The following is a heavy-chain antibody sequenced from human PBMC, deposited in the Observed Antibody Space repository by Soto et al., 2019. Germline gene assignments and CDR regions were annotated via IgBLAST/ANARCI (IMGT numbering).Heavy chain of an antibody. Sequence: NPSETLSLTCTVSGGSISSGGYYWSWIRQHPGKGLEWIGYIYYSGSTYYNPSLKSRVTISVDTSKNQFSLKLSSVTAADTAVYYCARGGLARYSSSEIDYWGQGTLVTVSS. J-gene: IGHJ4*02. V-gene: IGHV4-31*03. CDR2: IYYSGST. CDR3: ARGGLARYSSSEIDY. CDR1: GGSISSGGYY. D-gene: IGHD6-13*01.